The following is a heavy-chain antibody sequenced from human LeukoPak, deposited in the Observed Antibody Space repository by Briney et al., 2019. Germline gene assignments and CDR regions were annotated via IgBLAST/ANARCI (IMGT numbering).Heavy chain of an antibody. J-gene: IGHJ6*03. CDR1: GFTFDDYA. V-gene: IGHV3-43D*04. CDR2: ISWDGGST. CDR3: AKAYSSGYPLTRYYYYYYMDV. D-gene: IGHD3-22*01. Sequence: GGSLRLSCAASGFTFDDYAMHWVRQAPGKGLEWVSLISWDGGSTYCADSVKGRLTISRDNSKNSLYLQMNSLRAEDTALYYCAKAYSSGYPLTRYYYYYYMDVWGKGTTVTVSS.